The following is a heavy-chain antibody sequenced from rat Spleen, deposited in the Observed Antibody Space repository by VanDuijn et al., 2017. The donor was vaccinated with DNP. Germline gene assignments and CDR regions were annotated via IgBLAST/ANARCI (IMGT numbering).Heavy chain of an antibody. CDR3: ARHNSGFDY. CDR2: ITASGGST. D-gene: IGHD4-3*01. J-gene: IGHJ2*01. Sequence: EVQLVGSGGGLVQSGRSLKLSCAASGFTFSNYGMAWVRQAPKKGLEWVASITASGGSTSYRDSVKGRFTISRDNAKTILYLQMDSLRSEDTATYYCARHNSGFDYWGQGVMVTVSS. CDR1: GFTFSNYG. V-gene: IGHV5S13*01.